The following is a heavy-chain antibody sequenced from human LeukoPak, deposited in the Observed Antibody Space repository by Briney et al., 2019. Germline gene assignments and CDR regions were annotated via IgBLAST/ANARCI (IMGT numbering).Heavy chain of an antibody. V-gene: IGHV3-30-3*01. CDR3: ARDLSSSWYD. D-gene: IGHD6-13*01. CDR1: GFTFSSYA. Sequence: GGSLRLSCAASGFTFSSYAMHWVRQAPGKGLEWVAVISYDGSNKYYADSVKGRFTISRDNSKNTLYLQMNNLRAEDTAVYYCARDLSSSWYDWGQGTLVTVSS. J-gene: IGHJ4*02. CDR2: ISYDGSNK.